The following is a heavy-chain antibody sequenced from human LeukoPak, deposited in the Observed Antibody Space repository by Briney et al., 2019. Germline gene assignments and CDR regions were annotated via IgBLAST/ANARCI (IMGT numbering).Heavy chain of an antibody. CDR3: ASGPKTWELPPYFDY. V-gene: IGHV5-51*01. CDR2: IYPGDSDT. CDR1: GYSFTSYW. D-gene: IGHD1-26*01. Sequence: GESLKISCKGSGYSFTSYWIGWVRPMPGKGLEWMGIIYPGDSDTRYSPSFQGQVTISADKSISTAYLQWSSLKASDTAMYYCASGPKTWELPPYFDYWGQGTLVTVSS. J-gene: IGHJ4*02.